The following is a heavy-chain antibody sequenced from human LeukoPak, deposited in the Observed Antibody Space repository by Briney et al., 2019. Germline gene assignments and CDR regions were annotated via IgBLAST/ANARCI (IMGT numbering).Heavy chain of an antibody. CDR2: VTTMGGST. Sequence: GGSLRLSCAASGFTFSNYAMSWVRQAPGKGLEWVSAVTTMGGSTFYADSVKGRFTISRDNSKNTQSLQMNSLRVEDTAVYYCAKRSDAYRVFDYWGQGTLVTVS. D-gene: IGHD5-24*01. CDR1: GFTFSNYA. V-gene: IGHV3-23*01. CDR3: AKRSDAYRVFDY. J-gene: IGHJ4*02.